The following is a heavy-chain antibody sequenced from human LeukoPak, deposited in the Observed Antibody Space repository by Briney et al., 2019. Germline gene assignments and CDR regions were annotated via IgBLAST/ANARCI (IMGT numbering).Heavy chain of an antibody. CDR2: IYYSGST. CDR1: GGSISSYY. D-gene: IGHD6-13*01. Sequence: SETLSLTCTVSGGSISSYYWSWIRQPPGKGLEWIGYIYYSGSTNYNPSLKSRVTISVDTSKNQFSLKLSSVTAADTAVYYCARLAGGAAAGIERTAWFDPWGQGTLVTVSS. V-gene: IGHV4-59*08. J-gene: IGHJ5*02. CDR3: ARLAGGAAAGIERTAWFDP.